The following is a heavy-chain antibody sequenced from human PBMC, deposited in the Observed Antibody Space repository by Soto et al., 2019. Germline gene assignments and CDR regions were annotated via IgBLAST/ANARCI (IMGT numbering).Heavy chain of an antibody. CDR1: GFTFSNYA. Sequence: GGSLRLSSASSGFTFSNYAMSWVRQAPGKGLEWVSTLSGSGGSTYYADSVKGRFTISRDNSKNTLYLQMNSLRSEDTAVYYCARGLIYDSSGYYFDYWGQGTLVTVSS. V-gene: IGHV3-23*01. CDR3: ARGLIYDSSGYYFDY. J-gene: IGHJ4*02. D-gene: IGHD3-22*01. CDR2: LSGSGGST.